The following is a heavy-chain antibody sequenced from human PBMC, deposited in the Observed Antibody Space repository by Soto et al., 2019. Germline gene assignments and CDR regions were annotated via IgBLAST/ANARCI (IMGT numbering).Heavy chain of an antibody. D-gene: IGHD6-13*01. CDR3: ARDHSSSWFDAFDI. CDR2: ISWNSGSI. CDR1: GFTFDDYA. J-gene: IGHJ3*02. V-gene: IGHV3-9*01. Sequence: GGSLRLSCAASGFTFDDYAMHWVRQAPGKGLEWVSGISWNSGSIGYADSVKGRFTISRDNAKNSLYLQMNSLRAEDTAVYYCARDHSSSWFDAFDIWGQGTMVTVSS.